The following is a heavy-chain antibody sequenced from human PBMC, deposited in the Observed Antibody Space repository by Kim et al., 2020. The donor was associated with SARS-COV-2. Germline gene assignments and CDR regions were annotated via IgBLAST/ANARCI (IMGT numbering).Heavy chain of an antibody. D-gene: IGHD1-26*01. CDR2: IKPDGSGS. CDR3: ARGAVSDGVAG. J-gene: IGHJ6*01. CDR1: GFTFTTYW. Sequence: GGSLRLSCEASGFTFTTYWMYWFRQAPGKGLVWVANIKPDGSGSTYVDSVKGRFTISRDNAKKTLYLQMNSLRGEDTAVYYCARGAVSDGVAGWGQGPTV. V-gene: IGHV3-7*04.